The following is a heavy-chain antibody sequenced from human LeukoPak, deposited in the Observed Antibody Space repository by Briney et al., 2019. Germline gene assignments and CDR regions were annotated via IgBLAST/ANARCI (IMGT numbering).Heavy chain of an antibody. CDR2: ICTSGST. Sequence: SETLSLTCTVSGGSISSYYWSWIRQPAGKGLEWIGRICTSGSTNYNPSLKSRVTVSVDTSKNQFSLKLSSVTAADTAVYYCARAPVYGGNSYGMDVWGQGTTVTVSS. CDR1: GGSISSYY. D-gene: IGHD4-23*01. J-gene: IGHJ6*02. V-gene: IGHV4-4*07. CDR3: ARAPVYGGNSYGMDV.